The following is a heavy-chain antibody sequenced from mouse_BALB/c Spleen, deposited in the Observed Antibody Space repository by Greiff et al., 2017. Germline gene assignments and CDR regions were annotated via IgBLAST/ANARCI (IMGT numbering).Heavy chain of an antibody. V-gene: IGHV1-69*02. D-gene: IGHD3-3*01. CDR2: IDPSDSYT. J-gene: IGHJ3*01. Sequence: VQLQQPGAELVKPGASVKLSCTASGFTFTSYWMHWVKQSPGQGLEWIGEIDPSDSYTNYTPNFKGKDTLTVDKSSSTAYMQLSSLTSEDSAVYYCARGDLVYWGQGTLVTVSA. CDR1: GFTFTSYW. CDR3: ARGDLVY.